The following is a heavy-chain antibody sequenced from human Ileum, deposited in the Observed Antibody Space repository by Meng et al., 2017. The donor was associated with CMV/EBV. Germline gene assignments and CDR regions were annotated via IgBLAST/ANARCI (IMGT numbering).Heavy chain of an antibody. V-gene: IGHV2-5*01. CDR2: IYWNDDE. J-gene: IGHJ4*02. Sequence: FSLRTSGVGVGWIRQPPGKALAWLALIYWNDDENCSPSLKSRVTITKDTSKNQVILTMTNMDPVDTATYYCAHSKISYDTSDYYFDYWGQGTLVTVSS. CDR1: FSLRTSGVG. D-gene: IGHD3-22*01. CDR3: AHSKISYDTSDYYFDY.